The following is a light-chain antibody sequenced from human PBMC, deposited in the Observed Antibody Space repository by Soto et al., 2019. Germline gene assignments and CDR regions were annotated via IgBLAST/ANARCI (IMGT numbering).Light chain of an antibody. Sequence: QSALAQPASVSGSPGQSITISCTGTSSDVGAYLYFSWYHQHPPGKAPELIIYDVTDRPSGVSTRCSGSKSGNTASLTISGLQAEDEGDYYCSSYTTIKTVIFGGGTKLTVL. CDR2: DVT. CDR3: SSYTTIKTVI. J-gene: IGLJ2*01. V-gene: IGLV2-14*01. CDR1: SSDVGAYLY.